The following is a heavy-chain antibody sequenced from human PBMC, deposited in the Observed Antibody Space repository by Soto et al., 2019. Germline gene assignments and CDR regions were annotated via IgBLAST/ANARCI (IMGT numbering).Heavy chain of an antibody. Sequence: QVQLVESGGGVVQPGRSLRLSCAASGFTFNSYAMHWVRQAPGKGLEWVAVISYDGSNKYYADSVKGRFTISRDNSKNTLYLQMNSLRAEDTAVYYCARDPGGTDFAAWTYYFDYWGQGTLVTVSS. CDR2: ISYDGSNK. D-gene: IGHD3-3*01. CDR3: ARDPGGTDFAAWTYYFDY. V-gene: IGHV3-30-3*01. CDR1: GFTFNSYA. J-gene: IGHJ4*02.